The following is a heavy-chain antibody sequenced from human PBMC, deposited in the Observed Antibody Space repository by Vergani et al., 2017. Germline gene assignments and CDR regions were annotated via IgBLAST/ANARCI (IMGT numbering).Heavy chain of an antibody. CDR1: GFTFSSYS. D-gene: IGHD2-15*01. J-gene: IGHJ2*01. CDR3: AKDAGYCSGGSCYMVGQWYFDL. CDR2: ISSSSSYI. Sequence: EVQLVESGGGLVKPGGSLRLSCAASGFTFSSYSMNWVRQAPGKGLEWVSSISSSSSYIYYADSVKGRFTISRDNSKNTLYLQMNSLRAEDTAVYYCAKDAGYCSGGSCYMVGQWYFDLWGRGTLVTVSS. V-gene: IGHV3-21*04.